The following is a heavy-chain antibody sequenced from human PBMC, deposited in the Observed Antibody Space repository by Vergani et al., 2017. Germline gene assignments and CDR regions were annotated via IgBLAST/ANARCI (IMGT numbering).Heavy chain of an antibody. CDR1: GFRVTTYY. Sequence: EVQLLESGGNLVQPGGSLRLSCAASGFRVTTYYMSWVRQAPGKGLEWVSVIKSDGRTSYAESVRGRFTISRDTSRNAVYLQMNSLRAEDTAVYYCARSECSGTTCYGHYFDLWGHGILVTVSS. J-gene: IGHJ4*01. CDR3: ARSECSGTTCYGHYFDL. V-gene: IGHV3-66*01. D-gene: IGHD2-15*01. CDR2: IKSDGRT.